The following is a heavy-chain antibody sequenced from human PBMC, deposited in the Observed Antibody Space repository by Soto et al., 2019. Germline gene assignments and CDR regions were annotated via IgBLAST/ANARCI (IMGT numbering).Heavy chain of an antibody. J-gene: IGHJ5*02. V-gene: IGHV3-30-3*01. CDR3: ARDPYYDSSGYYPWFDP. D-gene: IGHD3-22*01. Sequence: PGGSLRLSCAASGFTFSSYAMHWVRQAPGKGLEWVAVISYDGSNKYYADSVKGRFTISRDNSKNTLYLQMNSLRAEDTAVYYCARDPYYDSSGYYPWFDPWGQGTLVTVSS. CDR2: ISYDGSNK. CDR1: GFTFSSYA.